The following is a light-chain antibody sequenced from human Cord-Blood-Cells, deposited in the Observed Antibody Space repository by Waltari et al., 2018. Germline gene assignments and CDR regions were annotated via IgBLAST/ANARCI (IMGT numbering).Light chain of an antibody. Sequence: EIVLTQSPATLSLSPGERATLSCRASQSVSSYLAWYQQKPGQAPRLLIYDASNRATGIPARFSGSGSGTEFTLTISSLQPDDFATYYCQQYNSYLTFGGGTKVEIK. CDR3: QQYNSYLT. CDR2: DAS. V-gene: IGKV3-11*01. J-gene: IGKJ4*01. CDR1: QSVSSY.